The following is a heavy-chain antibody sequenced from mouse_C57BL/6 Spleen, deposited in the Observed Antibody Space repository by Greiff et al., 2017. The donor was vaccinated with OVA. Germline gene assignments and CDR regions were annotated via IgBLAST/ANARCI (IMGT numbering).Heavy chain of an antibody. CDR3: AINPY. Sequence: VQLQQPGAELVKPGASVKLSCKASGYTFTSYWMQWVKQRPGQGLEWIGEIDPSDSYTNYNQKFKGKATLTVDTSSSTAYMQLSSLTSEDSAVYYCAINPYWGQGTLVTVSA. CDR1: GYTFTSYW. CDR2: IDPSDSYT. V-gene: IGHV1-50*01. J-gene: IGHJ3*01.